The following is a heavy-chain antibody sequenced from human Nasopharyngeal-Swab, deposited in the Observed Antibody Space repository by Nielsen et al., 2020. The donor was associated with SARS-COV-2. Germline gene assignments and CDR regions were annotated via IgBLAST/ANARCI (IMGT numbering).Heavy chain of an antibody. D-gene: IGHD3-22*01. CDR2: IYSGGST. CDR1: GFTFSSYG. V-gene: IGHV3-NL1*01. CDR3: ARVVTMINYYYYGMDV. Sequence: GESLKISCAASGFTFSSYGMHWVRQAPGKGLEWVSVIYSGGSTYYADSVKGRFTISRDNSKNTLYLQMNSLRAEDTAVYYCARVVTMINYYYYGMDVWGQGTTVTVSS. J-gene: IGHJ6*02.